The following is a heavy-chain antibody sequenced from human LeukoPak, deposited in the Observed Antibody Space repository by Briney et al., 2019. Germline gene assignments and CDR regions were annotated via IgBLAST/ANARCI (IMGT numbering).Heavy chain of an antibody. J-gene: IGHJ4*02. CDR3: AAGTGTRGDFDY. CDR2: IVVGSGNT. CDR1: GFTFTSSA. V-gene: IGHV1-58*01. Sequence: SVKVSCKASGFTFTSSAVQWVRQARGQRLEWIGWIVVGSGNTNYAQKFQERVTITRDTSTSTAYMELSSLRSEDTAVYYCAAGTGTRGDFDYWGQGTLVTVSS. D-gene: IGHD1-7*01.